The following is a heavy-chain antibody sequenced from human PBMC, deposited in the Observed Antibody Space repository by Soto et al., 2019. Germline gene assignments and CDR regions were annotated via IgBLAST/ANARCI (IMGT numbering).Heavy chain of an antibody. D-gene: IGHD2-15*01. J-gene: IGHJ4*02. Sequence: GGSLRLSCAASGFTFSSYDMHWVRQATGKGLEWVSAIGTAGDTYYPGSVKGRFTISRENAKNSLYLQMNSLRAGDTAVYYCARGRRYCSGGSCEGGGWFFDYWGQGTLVTVSS. CDR3: ARGRRYCSGGSCEGGGWFFDY. CDR2: IGTAGDT. CDR1: GFTFSSYD. V-gene: IGHV3-13*01.